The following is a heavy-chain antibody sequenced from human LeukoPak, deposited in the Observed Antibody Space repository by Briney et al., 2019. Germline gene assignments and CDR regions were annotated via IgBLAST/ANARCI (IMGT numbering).Heavy chain of an antibody. D-gene: IGHD3-9*01. Sequence: GGSLRLSCAASGFTFSSYGMHWVRQAPGKGLEWVAVISYDGSNKYYADSVKGRFTISRDNSKNTLYLQMNSLRAEDTAVYYCAKDQLSTISPPLHDDYWGQGTLVTVSS. J-gene: IGHJ4*02. CDR3: AKDQLSTISPPLHDDY. CDR1: GFTFSSYG. CDR2: ISYDGSNK. V-gene: IGHV3-30*18.